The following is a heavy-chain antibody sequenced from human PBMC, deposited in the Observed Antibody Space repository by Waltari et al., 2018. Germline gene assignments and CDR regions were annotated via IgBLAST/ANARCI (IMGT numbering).Heavy chain of an antibody. V-gene: IGHV3-66*02. CDR3: ARVNRGSGSYVYFDY. D-gene: IGHD1-26*01. Sequence: EVQLVESGGGLVQPGGSLRLSCAASGFTVSSTYMSWVRQAPGKGLEWVSVIYSGGSTYYADSVKGRFTISRDNSKNTLYLQMNSLRAEDTAVYYCARVNRGSGSYVYFDYWGQGTLVTVSS. CDR1: GFTVSSTY. J-gene: IGHJ4*02. CDR2: IYSGGST.